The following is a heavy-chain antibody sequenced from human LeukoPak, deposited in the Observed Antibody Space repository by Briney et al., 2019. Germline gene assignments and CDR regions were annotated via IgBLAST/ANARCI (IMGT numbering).Heavy chain of an antibody. V-gene: IGHV3-48*04. D-gene: IGHD2-15*01. CDR1: GFSFSNYG. CDR2: ISSTSGTI. J-gene: IGHJ4*02. Sequence: PGGSLRLSCAASGFSFSNYGMNWVRQAPGKGLEWVAYISSTSGTIYYADSVKGRFTVSRDNAKNSLFLQMTSLRAADTAVYYCARFLCYDTGCSFDNWGQGTLVTVSS. CDR3: ARFLCYDTGCSFDN.